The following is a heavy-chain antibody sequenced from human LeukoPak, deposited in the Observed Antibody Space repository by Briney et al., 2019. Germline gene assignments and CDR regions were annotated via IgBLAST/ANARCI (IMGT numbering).Heavy chain of an antibody. V-gene: IGHV4-38-2*02. CDR1: GYSISSGYY. Sequence: SETLSLTCTVSGYSISSGYYWGWIRQPPGKGLEWIGSIYHSGSTNYNPSLKSRVTISVDTSKNQFSLKLSSVTAADTAVYYCARVAYSSSWYYWFDPWGQGTLVTVSS. D-gene: IGHD6-13*01. CDR2: IYHSGST. CDR3: ARVAYSSSWYYWFDP. J-gene: IGHJ5*02.